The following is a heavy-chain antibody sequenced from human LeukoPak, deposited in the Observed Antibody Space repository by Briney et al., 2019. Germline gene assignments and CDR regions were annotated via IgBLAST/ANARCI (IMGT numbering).Heavy chain of an antibody. CDR3: ARNDFWSGYYVID. CDR1: GYTFSDYY. V-gene: IGHV3-11*01. CDR2: ISSSGSTI. J-gene: IGHJ4*02. D-gene: IGHD3-3*01. Sequence: GGCLRLSCAASGYTFSDYYMSWMRQAPGKGLEWVSYISSSGSTIYYADSVKGRFTISRDNAKNSLYLQMNSLRAEDTALYYCARNDFWSGYYVIDWGQGTLVTVSS.